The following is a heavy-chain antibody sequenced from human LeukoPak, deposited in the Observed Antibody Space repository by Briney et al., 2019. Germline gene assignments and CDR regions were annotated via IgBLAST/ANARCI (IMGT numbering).Heavy chain of an antibody. J-gene: IGHJ6*03. Sequence: SSETLSLTCTVSGGSISSYYWSWIRQPAGKGLEWIGRIYTSGSTNYNPSLKSRVTMSVDTSKNQFSLKLSSVTAADTAVYYCARGGYDFWSGYSEPQGYFMDVWGKGTTVTVSS. CDR1: GGSISSYY. CDR3: ARGGYDFWSGYSEPQGYFMDV. D-gene: IGHD3-3*01. V-gene: IGHV4-4*07. CDR2: IYTSGST.